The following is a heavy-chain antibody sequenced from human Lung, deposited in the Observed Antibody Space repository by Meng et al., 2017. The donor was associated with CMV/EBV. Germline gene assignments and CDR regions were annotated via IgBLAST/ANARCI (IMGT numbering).Heavy chain of an antibody. CDR3: ARDNWNYDQKLFDY. CDR1: GYSISSGYY. CDR2: IYHSGST. V-gene: IGHV4-38-2*02. Sequence: GSLRLXXTVSGYSISSGYYWGWIRQPPGKGLEWIGSIYHSGSTYYNPSLKSRVTISVDTSKNQFSLKLSSVTAADTAVYYCARDNWNYDQKLFDYWGQGTXVTVSS. J-gene: IGHJ4*02. D-gene: IGHD1-7*01.